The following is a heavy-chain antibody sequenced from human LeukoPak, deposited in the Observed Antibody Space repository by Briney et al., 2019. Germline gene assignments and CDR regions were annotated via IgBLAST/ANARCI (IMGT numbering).Heavy chain of an antibody. V-gene: IGHV3-23*01. D-gene: IGHD3-10*01. Sequence: PGGSLRLSCAASGFTFSSYAMSWVRQAPGKGLEWVSAISGSGGSIYYADSVKGRFTISRANSKNTLYLQMNSLRAEDTAVYYCAKSYGSGAIFDYWGQGTLVTVSS. CDR3: AKSYGSGAIFDY. CDR1: GFTFSSYA. J-gene: IGHJ4*02. CDR2: ISGSGGSI.